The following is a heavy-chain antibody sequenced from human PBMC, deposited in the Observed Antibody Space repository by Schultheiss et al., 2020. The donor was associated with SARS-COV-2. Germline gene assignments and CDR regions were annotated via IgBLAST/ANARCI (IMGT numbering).Heavy chain of an antibody. CDR2: INSDGSST. CDR3: AKDLVGFGEDDDY. CDR1: GFTFSSYW. Sequence: GGSLRLSCAASGFTFSSYWMHWVRQAPGKGLVWVSRINSDGSSTSYADSVKGRFTISRDNSKNTLYLQMNSLRAEDTAVYYCAKDLVGFGEDDDYWGQGTLVTVSS. D-gene: IGHD3-10*01. V-gene: IGHV3-74*01. J-gene: IGHJ4*02.